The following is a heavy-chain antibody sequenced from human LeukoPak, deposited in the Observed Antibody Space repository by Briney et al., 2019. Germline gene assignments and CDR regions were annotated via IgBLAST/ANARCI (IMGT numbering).Heavy chain of an antibody. V-gene: IGHV1-69*01. CDR1: GGTFTSYA. Sequence: SVKVPCKASGGTFTSYAISWVRQAPGQGLEWMGGIIHIFGAANYAQKFQGRVTITADESTSTAYMELSSLRSEDTAVYYCARVEDGYSYGATFDYWGQGTLVTVSS. D-gene: IGHD5-18*01. CDR2: IIHIFGAA. J-gene: IGHJ4*02. CDR3: ARVEDGYSYGATFDY.